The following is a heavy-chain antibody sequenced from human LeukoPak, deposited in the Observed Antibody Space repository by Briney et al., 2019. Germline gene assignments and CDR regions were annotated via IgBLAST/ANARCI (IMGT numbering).Heavy chain of an antibody. CDR3: ARVNERGSGSYYHFDY. D-gene: IGHD3-10*01. CDR1: GYTFTDYY. Sequence: ASVKVSCKASGYTFTDYYMHWVREAPGQGLEWMGGIYPNSGGTNYAQKFQGRVTMTRDTSITTAYMELSRLSSDDTAVYYCARVNERGSGSYYHFDYWGQGTLVTVSS. V-gene: IGHV1-2*02. J-gene: IGHJ4*02. CDR2: IYPNSGGT.